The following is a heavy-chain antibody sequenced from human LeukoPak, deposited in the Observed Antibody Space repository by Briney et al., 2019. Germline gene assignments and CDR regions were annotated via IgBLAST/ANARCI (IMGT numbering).Heavy chain of an antibody. CDR1: GGSISSYY. Sequence: SETLSLTCTVSGGSISSYYWSWIRQPPGKGLEWIGYIYYSGSTNYNPSLKSRVTISVDTSKNQFSLKLSSVTAADTAVYYCARGGLLSSRYAFDIWGQGTMVTVS. CDR3: ARGGLLSSRYAFDI. V-gene: IGHV4-59*01. CDR2: IYYSGST. D-gene: IGHD1-26*01. J-gene: IGHJ3*02.